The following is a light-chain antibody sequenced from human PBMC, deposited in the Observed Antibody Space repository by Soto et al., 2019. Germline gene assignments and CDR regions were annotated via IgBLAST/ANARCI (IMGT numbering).Light chain of an antibody. CDR1: SSDVGGYNY. CDR3: SSYAGSNNLGV. Sequence: QSVLTQPPSASGSPGQSVTISCTGTSSDVGGYNYVSWYQQHPGKAPKLMIYEDIKRPSGVPDRFSGSRSGNTASLTVSGLQAEDEADYYCSSYAGSNNLGVFGTGTQLTVL. J-gene: IGLJ1*01. V-gene: IGLV2-8*01. CDR2: EDI.